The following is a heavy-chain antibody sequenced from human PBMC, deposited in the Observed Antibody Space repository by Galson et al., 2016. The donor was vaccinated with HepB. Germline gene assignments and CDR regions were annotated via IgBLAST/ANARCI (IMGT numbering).Heavy chain of an antibody. V-gene: IGHV3-53*01. D-gene: IGHD2-8*02. CDR1: GFYISRSY. J-gene: IGHJ5*02. CDR2: MCTAGHT. Sequence: SLRLSCAASGFYISRSYMAWVRQAPGKGLEWVSVMCTAGHTYYADSVRGRFTISRDNPKNILSLQMNSLRVEDTAVYYCARAPECTGGVCYDNWLDPWGQGTLVTVSS. CDR3: ARAPECTGGVCYDNWLDP.